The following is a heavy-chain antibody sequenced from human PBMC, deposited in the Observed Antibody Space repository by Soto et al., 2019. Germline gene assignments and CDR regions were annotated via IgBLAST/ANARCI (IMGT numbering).Heavy chain of an antibody. CDR3: AKSLRKAVLMVYAIRYFDL. Sequence: GGSLRLSCAASGFTFSSYAMSWVRQAPGKGLEWVSAISGSGGSTYYADSVKGRFTISRDNSKNTLYLQMNSLRAEDTAVYYCAKSLRKAVLMVYAIRYFDLWGRGTLVTVSS. V-gene: IGHV3-23*01. CDR1: GFTFSSYA. CDR2: ISGSGGST. J-gene: IGHJ2*01. D-gene: IGHD2-8*01.